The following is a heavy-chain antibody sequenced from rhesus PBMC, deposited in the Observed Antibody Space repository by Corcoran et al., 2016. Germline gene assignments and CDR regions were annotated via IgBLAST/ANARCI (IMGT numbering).Heavy chain of an antibody. J-gene: IGHJ4*01. Sequence: QVQLQESGPGLVKPPETLSLTCSVSGGSFSGYWWGWIRQPPGKGLEWIGHISSGGRNYLNPSLKSRVTLSVETSKNQVSLKLSSVTAADTAVYYCARGYGSLDYWGQGVLVTVSS. CDR2: ISSGGRN. CDR1: GGSFSGYW. V-gene: IGHV4S14*01. CDR3: ARGYGSLDY. D-gene: IGHD6-25*01.